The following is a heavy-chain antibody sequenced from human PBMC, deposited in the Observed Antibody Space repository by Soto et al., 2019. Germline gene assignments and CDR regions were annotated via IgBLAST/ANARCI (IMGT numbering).Heavy chain of an antibody. D-gene: IGHD2-2*01. J-gene: IGHJ6*02. CDR2: IRSKAYGGTT. V-gene: IGHV3-49*04. CDR3: TRFFGVPAAIYYYGMDV. CDR1: GFTFGDYA. Sequence: SLRLSCTASGFTFGDYAMSWVRQAPGKGLEWVGFIRSKAYGGTTEYAASVKGRFTISRDDSKSIAYLQMNSLKTEDTAVYYCTRFFGVPAAIYYYGMDVWGQGTTVTVSS.